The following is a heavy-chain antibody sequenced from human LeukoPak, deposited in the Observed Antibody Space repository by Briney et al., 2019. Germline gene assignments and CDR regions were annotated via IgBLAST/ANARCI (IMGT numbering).Heavy chain of an antibody. Sequence: GGSLRLSCAASGFSFSNYWMNWVRHAPGKWLEWVAHIKYDASEQYYVDSVKGRLTISRDNAKNSLYLQMNTLRAEDTAVYYCARDSVRGRPLVAFDIWGQGTMVTVSS. D-gene: IGHD3-10*01. V-gene: IGHV3-7*01. J-gene: IGHJ3*02. CDR2: IKYDASEQ. CDR1: GFSFSNYW. CDR3: ARDSVRGRPLVAFDI.